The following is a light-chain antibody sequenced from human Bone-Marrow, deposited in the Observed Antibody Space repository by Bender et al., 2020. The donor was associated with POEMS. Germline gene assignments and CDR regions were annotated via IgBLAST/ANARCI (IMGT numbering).Light chain of an antibody. J-gene: IGLJ3*02. V-gene: IGLV1-40*01. CDR2: GYN. CDR3: SSYTIGTTPWV. CDR1: SSNTGSGYD. Sequence: QSVLTQPPSVSGAPGQRVTISCTGSSSNTGSGYDINWYQHLPGTAPKLLIYGYNNRPSGVPDRFSGSKSGTSASLAITGLQAEDDADYYCSSYTIGTTPWVFGGGTKLTVV.